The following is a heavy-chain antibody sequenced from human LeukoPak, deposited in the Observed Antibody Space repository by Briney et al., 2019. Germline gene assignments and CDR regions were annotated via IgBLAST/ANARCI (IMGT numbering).Heavy chain of an antibody. V-gene: IGHV3-43*01. CDR1: GFTFDDYT. Sequence: GSLRLSCAASGFTFDDYTMHWVRQAPGKGLEGVSLISWDGGSTYYADSVKGRFTISRDNSKTSLYLQMNSLRTEDTALYYCAKETEIGYYFDYWGQGTLVTVSS. CDR2: ISWDGGST. CDR3: AKETEIGYYFDY. D-gene: IGHD1-1*01. J-gene: IGHJ4*02.